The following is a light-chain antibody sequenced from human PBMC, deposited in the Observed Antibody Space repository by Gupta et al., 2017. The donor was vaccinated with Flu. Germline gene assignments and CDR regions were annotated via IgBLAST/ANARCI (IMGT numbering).Light chain of an antibody. V-gene: IGLV2-14*01. Sequence: SITSSCTGTSSDVGGYNYVSWYQHRPGKVPKLMISEVNKRPSGVSDRFSGSKSGNTASLTISGLQTEDEADYYCSSFTSSSTLLFGGGTKLTV. J-gene: IGLJ3*02. CDR2: EVN. CDR3: SSFTSSSTLL. CDR1: SSDVGGYNY.